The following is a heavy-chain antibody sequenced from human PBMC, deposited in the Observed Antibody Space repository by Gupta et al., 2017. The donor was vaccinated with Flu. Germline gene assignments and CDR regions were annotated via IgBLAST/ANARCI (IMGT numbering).Heavy chain of an antibody. CDR2: ISYDGGNK. J-gene: IGHJ6*03. Sequence: WVRQATGKGLEWVAVISYDGGNKYYVDSGKGRFTISRDNSKNTLYLQINSLRAEDTAVYYCANEGHYHYMDVWGKGTTVTVSS. CDR3: ANEGHYHYMDV. V-gene: IGHV3-30*18.